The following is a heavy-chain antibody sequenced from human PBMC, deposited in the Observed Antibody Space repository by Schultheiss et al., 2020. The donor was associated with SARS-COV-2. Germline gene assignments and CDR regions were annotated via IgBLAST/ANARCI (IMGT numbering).Heavy chain of an antibody. CDR2: ISYDGSDK. J-gene: IGHJ4*02. CDR1: GFTFSSYA. Sequence: GESLKISCSASGFTFSSYAMYWVRQAPGMGLEWVAVISYDGSDKYYADSVKGRFTISRDNSKNTLYLQMNSLRAEDTAVYYCARAELQWLVHLDYWGQGTLVTVSS. V-gene: IGHV3-30*01. D-gene: IGHD6-19*01. CDR3: ARAELQWLVHLDY.